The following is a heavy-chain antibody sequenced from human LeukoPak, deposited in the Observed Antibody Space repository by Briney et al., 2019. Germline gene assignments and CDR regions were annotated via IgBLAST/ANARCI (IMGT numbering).Heavy chain of an antibody. D-gene: IGHD6-19*01. CDR1: GFTFSSYA. V-gene: IGHV3-23*01. CDR2: ISASGGST. Sequence: GGSLTLSCAASGFTFSSYAMSWLRQAPGKGLEWVSAISASGGSTFYADSVKGRFTISRDNSKNTLYLQMNSLRGEDTAVYYCASSSSGWYMFFYCGEGTLVTVSS. CDR3: ASSSSGWYMFFY. J-gene: IGHJ4*02.